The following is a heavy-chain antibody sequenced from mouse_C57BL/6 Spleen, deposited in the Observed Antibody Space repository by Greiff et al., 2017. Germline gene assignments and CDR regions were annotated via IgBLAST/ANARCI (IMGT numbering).Heavy chain of an antibody. D-gene: IGHD4-1*01. Sequence: EVKLMESGEGLVKPGGSLKISCAASGFTFSSYAMSWVRQTPEKRLEWVAYISSGGDYIYYADTVKGRFTISRDNARNTLYLQMSSLKSEDTAMYYCTRDNWDYFDYWGQGTTLTVSS. CDR2: ISSGGDYI. J-gene: IGHJ2*01. CDR1: GFTFSSYA. CDR3: TRDNWDYFDY. V-gene: IGHV5-9-1*02.